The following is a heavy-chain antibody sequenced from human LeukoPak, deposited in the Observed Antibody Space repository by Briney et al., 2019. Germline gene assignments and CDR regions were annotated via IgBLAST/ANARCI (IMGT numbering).Heavy chain of an antibody. CDR3: ARTSSLRGGGIDY. CDR1: GFTFSSYS. CDR2: ISSSSSYI. D-gene: IGHD3-16*01. J-gene: IGHJ4*02. V-gene: IGHV3-21*01. Sequence: MPGGSLRLSCAASGFTFSSYSMNWVRQAPGKGLEWVSSISSSSSYIYYADSVKGRFTISRDNAKNSLYLQMNSLRAEDTAVYYCARTSSLRGGGIDYWGQGTLVTVSS.